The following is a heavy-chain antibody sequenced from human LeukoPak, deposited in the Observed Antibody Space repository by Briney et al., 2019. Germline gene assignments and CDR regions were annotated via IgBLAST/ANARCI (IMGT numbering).Heavy chain of an antibody. Sequence: GGSLRLSCAASGFTFDDYAMHWVRQAPGKGLEWVSLISGDGGSTYYADSVKGRFTISRDNSKNTLYLQMNSLRAEDTAVYYCARAPLGYSSSYYFDYWGQGTLVTVSS. CDR1: GFTFDDYA. D-gene: IGHD6-6*01. CDR2: ISGDGGST. J-gene: IGHJ4*02. CDR3: ARAPLGYSSSYYFDY. V-gene: IGHV3-43*02.